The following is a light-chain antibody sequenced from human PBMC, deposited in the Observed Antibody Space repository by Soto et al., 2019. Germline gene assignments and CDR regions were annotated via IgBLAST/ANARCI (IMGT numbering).Light chain of an antibody. V-gene: IGKV1-5*03. Sequence: DIHMTQSPAYLSASVGDRFTITCRASQSISSWLAWYQQKPGKAPKLLIYKASSLESGVPSRFSGSGSGTEFTLTISSLQPDDFATYYCQQYNSYSPERTFGQGTKVDIK. CDR1: QSISSW. CDR3: QQYNSYSPERT. J-gene: IGKJ1*01. CDR2: KAS.